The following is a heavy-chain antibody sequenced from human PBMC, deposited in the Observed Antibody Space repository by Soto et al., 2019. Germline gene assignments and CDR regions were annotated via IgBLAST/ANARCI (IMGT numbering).Heavy chain of an antibody. V-gene: IGHV4-59*01. J-gene: IGHJ5*02. CDR1: GGSTSSYY. CDR3: ARVRYSGWFGELLDYNWFDP. D-gene: IGHD3-10*01. Sequence: SETLSLTCTVSGGSTSSYYWSWIRQPPGKGLEWIGYIYYSGSTNYNPSLKSRVTISVDTSKNQFSLKLSSVTAADTAVYYCARVRYSGWFGELLDYNWFDPWGQGTLVTVSS. CDR2: IYYSGST.